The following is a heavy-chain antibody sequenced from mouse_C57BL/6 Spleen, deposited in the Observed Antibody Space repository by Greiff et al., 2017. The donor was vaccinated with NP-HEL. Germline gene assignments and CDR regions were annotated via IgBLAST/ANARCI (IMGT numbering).Heavy chain of an antibody. CDR1: GFTFSSYG. CDR3: ARSLVYGSSPAYFDV. D-gene: IGHD1-1*01. CDR2: ISSGGSYT. V-gene: IGHV5-6*01. J-gene: IGHJ1*03. Sequence: EVQLVESGGDLVKPGGSLKLSCAASGFTFSSYGMSWVRQTPDKRLEWVATISSGGSYTYYPDSVQGRFTISRDNAKNTLYLQMSSLKSEDTAMYYCARSLVYGSSPAYFDVWGTGTTVTVSS.